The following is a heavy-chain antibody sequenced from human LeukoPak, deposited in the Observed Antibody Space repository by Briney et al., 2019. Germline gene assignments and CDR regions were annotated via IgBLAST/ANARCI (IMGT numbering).Heavy chain of an antibody. J-gene: IGHJ4*02. D-gene: IGHD3-10*01. CDR2: INPNSGGT. V-gene: IGHV1-2*02. CDR1: GYTFTGYY. CDR3: ARERSILWFGEGIGFDY. Sequence: ASVKVSRKASGYTFTGYYMHWVRQAPGQGLEWMGWINPNSGGTNYAQKFQGRVTMTRDTSISTAYMELSRLRSDDTAVYYCARERSILWFGEGIGFDYWGQGTLVTVSS.